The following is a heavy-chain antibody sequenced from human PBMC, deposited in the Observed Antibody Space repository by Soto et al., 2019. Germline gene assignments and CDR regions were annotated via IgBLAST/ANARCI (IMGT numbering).Heavy chain of an antibody. D-gene: IGHD3-22*01. Sequence: EVQLVESGGGLVQPGGSLRLSCAASGFTIINYEMHWVRQVAGRGLEWVSAVGLAGDTYYPDSVEGRFTLSRENATNSLYLQMDSLRAEHTAVYYCVRPYCEPTTSHGAFDLLVQGTMVTVSS. V-gene: IGHV3-13*04. CDR2: VGLAGDT. J-gene: IGHJ3*01. CDR3: VRPYCEPTTSHGAFDL. CDR1: GFTIINYE.